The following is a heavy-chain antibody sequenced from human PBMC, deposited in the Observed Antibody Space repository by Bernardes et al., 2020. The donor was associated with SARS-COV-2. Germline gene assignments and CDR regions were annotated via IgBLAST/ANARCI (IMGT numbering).Heavy chain of an antibody. CDR3: ARDTKYYDFWSGYLKPLGENYYYHGMDV. Sequence: GGSLRLSCAASGFTFRSYGMHWVRQAPGKGLEWVAFISYDGSNKYYADSVKGRFTISRDNSKNTLYLQMNSLRAEDTAVYYCARDTKYYDFWSGYLKPLGENYYYHGMDVLCQGTTVTISS. CDR1: GFTFRSYG. D-gene: IGHD3-3*01. V-gene: IGHV3-30*03. CDR2: ISYDGSNK. J-gene: IGHJ6*02.